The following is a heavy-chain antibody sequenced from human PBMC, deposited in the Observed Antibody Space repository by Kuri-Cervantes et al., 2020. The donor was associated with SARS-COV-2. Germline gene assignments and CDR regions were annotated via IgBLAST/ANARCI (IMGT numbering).Heavy chain of an antibody. V-gene: IGHV3-23*01. CDR1: GFTFSSYA. CDR2: ISGSGSNT. D-gene: IGHD3/OR15-3a*01. CDR3: ARDKSYGFWREPFDY. J-gene: IGHJ4*02. Sequence: GGSLRLSCAASGFTFSSYAMSWVRQAPGKGLEWVSAISGSGSNTYYADSVKGRFIISRDNSKNTLYLQMDSLRADDTAVYFCARDKSYGFWREPFDYWGQGTPVTVFS.